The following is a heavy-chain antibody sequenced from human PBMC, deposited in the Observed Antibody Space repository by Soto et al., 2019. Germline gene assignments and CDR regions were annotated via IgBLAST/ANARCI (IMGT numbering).Heavy chain of an antibody. V-gene: IGHV3-30*18. J-gene: IGHJ6*02. CDR1: GFTFSSYG. CDR2: ISYDGSNK. Sequence: QVQLVESGGGVVQPGRSLRLSCAASGFTFSSYGMHWVRQAPGKGLEWVAVISYDGSNKYYADSVKGRFTISRDNSKNTLYLQMNSLRAEDTAVYYCAKSLLSYYYYYGTDVWGQGTTVTVSS. CDR3: AKSLLSYYYYYGTDV.